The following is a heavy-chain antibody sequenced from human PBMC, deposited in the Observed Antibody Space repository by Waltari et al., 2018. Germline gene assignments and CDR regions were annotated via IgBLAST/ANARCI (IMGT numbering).Heavy chain of an antibody. Sequence: EVHLVESGGGLVQPGGSLRLAWAASGFPFSNFWMNWVRQAPGKGLELVAKINEDGSLKDYVDSVKGRFTISRDNARNSLYLEITSLRAEDTAVYYCARDVPYLGRGAYDFWGQGTMVTVSS. CDR1: GFPFSNFW. D-gene: IGHD2-21*01. CDR2: INEDGSLK. CDR3: ARDVPYLGRGAYDF. J-gene: IGHJ3*01. V-gene: IGHV3-7*01.